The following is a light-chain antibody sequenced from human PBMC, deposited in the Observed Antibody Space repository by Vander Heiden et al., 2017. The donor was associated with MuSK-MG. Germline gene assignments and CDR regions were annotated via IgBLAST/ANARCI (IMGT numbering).Light chain of an antibody. CDR2: EDS. CDR1: ALSKKF. Sequence: SYELTEPPSVSVSPGQTASRSCSGDALSKKFAYWDQQKSGQAPVLVIDEDSKRPSGIPERFSGSSSGTVATVTISGAQVEDEADYYCYSTDITGLFGGGTKLTIL. J-gene: IGLJ2*01. CDR3: YSTDITGL. V-gene: IGLV3-10*01.